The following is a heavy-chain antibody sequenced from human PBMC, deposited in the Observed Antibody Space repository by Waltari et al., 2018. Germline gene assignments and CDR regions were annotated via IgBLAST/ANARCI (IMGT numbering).Heavy chain of an antibody. D-gene: IGHD3-3*01. CDR3: ARDPDQFWSGYYSNYMDV. Sequence: DVQLVESGGGLVQPGGSLRLSCAASAFTFSIYAMHCVRQAQRKGLEYVSAISSNGGSTYYANSVKGRFTISRDNSKNTLYLQMGSLRAEDMAVYYCARDPDQFWSGYYSNYMDVWGKGTTVTVSS. CDR2: ISSNGGST. CDR1: AFTFSIYA. J-gene: IGHJ6*03. V-gene: IGHV3-64*01.